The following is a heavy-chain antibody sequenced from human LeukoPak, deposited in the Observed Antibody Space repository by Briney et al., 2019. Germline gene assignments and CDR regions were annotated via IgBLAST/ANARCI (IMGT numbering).Heavy chain of an antibody. D-gene: IGHD3-16*02. V-gene: IGHV1-2*02. CDR2: INPNSGGT. CDR3: ARGPKPYDYVWGSYRF. Sequence: GASVKVSCKASGYTFTGYYMHWVRQAPGQGLEWVGWINPNSGGTNYAQKFQGRVTMTRDTSISTAYMELSRLRSDDTAVYYCARGPKPYDYVWGSYRFWGQGTLVTVSS. J-gene: IGHJ4*02. CDR1: GYTFTGYY.